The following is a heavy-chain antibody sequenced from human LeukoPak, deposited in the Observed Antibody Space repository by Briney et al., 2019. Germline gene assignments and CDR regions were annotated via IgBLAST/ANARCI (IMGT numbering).Heavy chain of an antibody. Sequence: GWSLRLSCAASGFTYSSYGMHWVRQAPGKGLEWVAVIWYDGSNKYYADSVKGRFTISRDNSKNTLYLQMNSLRAEDTAVYYCARDRRGHYYYGMDVWGQGTTVTVSS. CDR3: ARDRRGHYYYGMDV. V-gene: IGHV3-33*01. CDR2: IWYDGSNK. J-gene: IGHJ6*02. CDR1: GFTYSSYG. D-gene: IGHD3-10*01.